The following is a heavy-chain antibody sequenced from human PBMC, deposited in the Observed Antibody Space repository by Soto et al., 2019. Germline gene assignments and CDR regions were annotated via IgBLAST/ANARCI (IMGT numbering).Heavy chain of an antibody. D-gene: IGHD3-22*01. V-gene: IGHV3-53*01. CDR3: ARDSSGYFDY. J-gene: IGHJ4*02. Sequence: LRLSSAASGFTVSSNYMSWVRQAPGKGLEWVSVIYSGGSTYYADSVKGRFTISRDNSKNTLYLQMNSLRAEDTAVYYCARDSSGYFDYWGQGTLVTVSS. CDR1: GFTVSSNY. CDR2: IYSGGST.